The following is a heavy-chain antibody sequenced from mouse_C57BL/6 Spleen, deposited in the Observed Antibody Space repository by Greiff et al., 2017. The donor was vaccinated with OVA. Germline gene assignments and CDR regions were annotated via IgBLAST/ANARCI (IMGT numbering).Heavy chain of an antibody. D-gene: IGHD1-1*01. CDR3: ARGGYGSSYYWYFDV. CDR1: GYTFTSYW. CDR2: IDPNSGGT. J-gene: IGHJ1*03. Sequence: QVQLKQPGAELVKPGASVKLSCKASGYTFTSYWMHWVKQRPGRGLEWIGRIDPNSGGTKYDEKFKSKATLTVDKPSSTAYMQLSSLTSEDSAVYYCARGGYGSSYYWYFDVWGTGTTVTVSS. V-gene: IGHV1-72*01.